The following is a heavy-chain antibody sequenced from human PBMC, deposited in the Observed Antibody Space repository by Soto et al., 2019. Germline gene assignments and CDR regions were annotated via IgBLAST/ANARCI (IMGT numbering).Heavy chain of an antibody. Sequence: QIPLVQSGAEVKKPGASVKVSCKASGYTFTSYAMHWVRQAPGQRLEWMGWINAGNGNTKYSQKFRGRVTITRDTSASTAYMELSSLRSEDTAVYYCARDFQGNYYYYGMDVWGQGTTVTVSS. CDR1: GYTFTSYA. J-gene: IGHJ6*02. CDR3: ARDFQGNYYYYGMDV. D-gene: IGHD3-10*01. CDR2: INAGNGNT. V-gene: IGHV1-3*01.